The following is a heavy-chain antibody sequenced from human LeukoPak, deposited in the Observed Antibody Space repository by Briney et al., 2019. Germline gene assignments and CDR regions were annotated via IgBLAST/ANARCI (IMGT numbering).Heavy chain of an antibody. D-gene: IGHD3-22*01. CDR3: ARASYYDSSGHYRSYYFDY. Sequence: GRSLRLSCAAPGFIFSTYGMHWVRQAPGKGLEWVAIIWFDGRNKYYADSVKGRFTISRDTSKNTLYLQMSSLRAEDTAEYYCARASYYDSSGHYRSYYFDYWGQGTLVTVSS. J-gene: IGHJ4*02. CDR1: GFIFSTYG. CDR2: IWFDGRNK. V-gene: IGHV3-33*01.